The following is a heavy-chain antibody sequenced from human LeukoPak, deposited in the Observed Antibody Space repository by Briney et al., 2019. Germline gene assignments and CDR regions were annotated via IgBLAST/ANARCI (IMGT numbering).Heavy chain of an antibody. J-gene: IGHJ4*02. CDR3: ARGTGDFWSGYYIEDPYYFDY. D-gene: IGHD3-3*01. Sequence: SVKVSCKASGGTFSSYAISWVRQAPGQGLEWMGGIIPIFGTANYAQKFQGRVTITTDESTSTAYMELSSLRSEDTAVYYCARGTGDFWSGYYIEDPYYFDYWGQGTLVTVSS. CDR2: IIPIFGTA. CDR1: GGTFSSYA. V-gene: IGHV1-69*05.